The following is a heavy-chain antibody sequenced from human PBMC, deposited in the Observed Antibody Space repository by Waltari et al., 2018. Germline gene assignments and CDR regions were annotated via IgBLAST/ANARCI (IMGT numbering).Heavy chain of an antibody. CDR3: ARSGGRNGDYMGWFDP. CDR2: ISSSMSYI. V-gene: IGHV3-21*01. CDR1: GFTFSSYS. Sequence: EVQLVESGGGLVKPGGSPRLSCAASGFTFSSYSMNWVRQAPGKGLEWVSSISSSMSYIYYADSVKGRFTISRDNAKNSLYLQMNSLRAEDTAVYYCARSGGRNGDYMGWFDPWGQGTLVTVSS. D-gene: IGHD4-17*01. J-gene: IGHJ5*02.